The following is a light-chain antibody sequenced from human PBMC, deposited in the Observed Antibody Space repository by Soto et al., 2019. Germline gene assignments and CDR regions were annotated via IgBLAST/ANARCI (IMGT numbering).Light chain of an antibody. CDR2: EVS. CDR1: NSDVGGYNY. V-gene: IGLV2-14*01. CDR3: SSYTSSSTWV. J-gene: IGLJ3*02. Sequence: QSALTQPASVSGSPGQSITISCTGTNSDVGGYNYVSWYQQHPGKAPKLMIYEVSNRPSGVSNRFSGSKSGNTASLTISGLQAEDEGDYYCSSYTSSSTWVFGGGTKLTVL.